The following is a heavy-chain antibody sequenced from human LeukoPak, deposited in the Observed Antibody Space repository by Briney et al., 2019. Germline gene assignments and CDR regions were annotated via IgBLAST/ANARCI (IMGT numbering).Heavy chain of an antibody. Sequence: ASVKVSCKASGYSFTNYGISWVRQAPGQGLEWMGWINPNSGGTNYAQKFQGRVTMTRDTSISTAYMELSRLRSEDTAVYYCARARGVRIAAAGLYDYWGQGTLVTVSS. J-gene: IGHJ4*02. D-gene: IGHD6-13*01. CDR1: GYSFTNYG. CDR2: INPNSGGT. CDR3: ARARGVRIAAAGLYDY. V-gene: IGHV1-2*02.